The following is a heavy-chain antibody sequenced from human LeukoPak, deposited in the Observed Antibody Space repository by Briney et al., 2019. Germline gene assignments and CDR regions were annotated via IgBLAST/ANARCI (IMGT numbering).Heavy chain of an antibody. CDR3: ARTEQVDYYMDV. D-gene: IGHD1-14*01. Sequence: SETLSLTCAVSGYSLSSGYYWGWIRQPPGKGLEWIASIYHSGSTYYNPSLKSRVTIPVDTSKNQFSLKLSSVTAADTAVYYCARTEQVDYYMDVWGKGTTVTVSS. CDR1: GYSLSSGYY. J-gene: IGHJ6*03. V-gene: IGHV4-38-2*01. CDR2: IYHSGST.